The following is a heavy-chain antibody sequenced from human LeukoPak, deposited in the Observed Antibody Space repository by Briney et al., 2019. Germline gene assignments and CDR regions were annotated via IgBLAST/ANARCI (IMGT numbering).Heavy chain of an antibody. CDR3: ARERFLEWLSVFDY. CDR2: INHSGST. Sequence: SETLSLTCAVYGGSFSGYYWSWIRQPPGKGLEWIGEINHSGSTNYNPSLKSRVTISVDTSKNQFSLKLSSVTAADTAVYYCARERFLEWLSVFDYWGQGTLVTVSS. V-gene: IGHV4-34*01. J-gene: IGHJ4*02. D-gene: IGHD3-3*01. CDR1: GGSFSGYY.